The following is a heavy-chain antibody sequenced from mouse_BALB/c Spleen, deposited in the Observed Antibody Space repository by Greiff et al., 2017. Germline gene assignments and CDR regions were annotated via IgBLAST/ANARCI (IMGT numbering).Heavy chain of an antibody. CDR3: ARLRTGTGWYFDV. V-gene: IGHV1-14*01. Sequence: EVQLVESGPELVKPGASVKMSCKASGYTFTSYVMHWVKQKPGQGLEWIGYINPYNDGTKYNEKFKGKATLTSDKSSSTAYMELSSLTSEDSAVYYCARLRTGTGWYFDVWGAGTTVTVSS. CDR2: INPYNDGT. J-gene: IGHJ1*01. D-gene: IGHD4-1*01. CDR1: GYTFTSYV.